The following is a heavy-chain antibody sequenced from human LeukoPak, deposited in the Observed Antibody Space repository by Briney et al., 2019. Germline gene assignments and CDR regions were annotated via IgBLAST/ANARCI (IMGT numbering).Heavy chain of an antibody. J-gene: IGHJ4*02. CDR3: ARDGGLYSSGWDY. CDR1: GYTFTSSG. D-gene: IGHD6-19*01. Sequence: ASVKVSCKVSGYTFTSSGISWVRQAPGQGLEWMGWISAYNGNTNYAQKLQGRVNMITDTSTSTVYMELRSLRSDDTAVYYCARDGGLYSSGWDYWGQGTLVTVCS. CDR2: ISAYNGNT. V-gene: IGHV1-18*01.